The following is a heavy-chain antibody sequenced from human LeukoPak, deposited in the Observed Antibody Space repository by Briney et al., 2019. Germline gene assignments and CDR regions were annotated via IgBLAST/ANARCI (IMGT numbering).Heavy chain of an antibody. CDR3: ARDPGGSFDY. J-gene: IGHJ4*02. CDR2: ISSSGT. CDR1: GFTFNNYA. D-gene: IGHD3-16*01. V-gene: IGHV3-23*01. Sequence: GGSLRLSCAAYGFTFNNYAMSWVRQAPGKGLEWVSTISSSGTNYADSVKGRFTISRDNSKSTVDLQMNSLRADDTAVYYCARDPGGSFDYWGQGTLVTVSS.